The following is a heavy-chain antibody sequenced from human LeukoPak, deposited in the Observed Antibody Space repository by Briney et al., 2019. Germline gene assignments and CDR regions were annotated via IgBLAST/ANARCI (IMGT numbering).Heavy chain of an antibody. D-gene: IGHD6-13*01. Sequence: GRSLRLSCAAAGFTFSSYAMHWVPQAPGKGLEGVAVISYDGGNKYYEVSVKGRFPNSRDNYNNTLYMQMNSMRAEDTAVYYCARGFPMFIAGAGTDAFDIWGQGTMVTVSS. CDR1: GFTFSSYA. J-gene: IGHJ3*02. CDR3: ARGFPMFIAGAGTDAFDI. V-gene: IGHV3-30*04. CDR2: ISYDGGNK.